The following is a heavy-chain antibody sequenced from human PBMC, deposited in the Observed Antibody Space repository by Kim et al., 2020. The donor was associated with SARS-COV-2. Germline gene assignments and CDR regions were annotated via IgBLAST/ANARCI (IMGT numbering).Heavy chain of an antibody. Sequence: AYNGNTNYAQKLQGRVTMTTDTSTSTAYMELRSLRSDDTAVYYCAFELDYWGQGTLVTVSS. CDR3: AFELDY. V-gene: IGHV1-18*01. J-gene: IGHJ4*02. CDR2: AYNGNT. D-gene: IGHD1-7*01.